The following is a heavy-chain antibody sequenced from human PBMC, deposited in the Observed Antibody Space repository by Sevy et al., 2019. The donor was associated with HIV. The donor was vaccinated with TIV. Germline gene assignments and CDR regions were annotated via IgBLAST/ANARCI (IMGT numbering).Heavy chain of an antibody. D-gene: IGHD2-2*01. CDR2: ISGSGGTT. Sequence: GGSLRLSCAASGFTFSNFGMSWVRQAPGKGLEWVSTISGSGGTTYYADSVEGRFTISRDNSKKTLYLQMNSLRAEDTALYYCAKGDTSTRYYYYGMDVWGQGTAVTVSS. CDR1: GFTFSNFG. CDR3: AKGDTSTRYYYYGMDV. J-gene: IGHJ6*02. V-gene: IGHV3-23*01.